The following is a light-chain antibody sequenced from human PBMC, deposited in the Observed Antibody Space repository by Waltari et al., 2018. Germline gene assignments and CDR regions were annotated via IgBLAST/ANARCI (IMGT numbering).Light chain of an antibody. J-gene: IGLJ2*01. V-gene: IGLV1-47*01. CDR2: RNN. Sequence: QSVLTQPPSASGTPGPRVTISCSGSSSNIGSNYVYCYPQLPGTAPKLLTYRNNQWPLGFPARFSGSKSGNSASLAISGLRSEDEADYYCAAWEDSLSGVVFGGGTKLTVL. CDR1: SSNIGSNY. CDR3: AAWEDSLSGVV.